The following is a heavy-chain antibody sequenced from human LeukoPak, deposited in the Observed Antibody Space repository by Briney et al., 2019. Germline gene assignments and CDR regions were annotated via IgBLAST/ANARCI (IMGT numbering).Heavy chain of an antibody. CDR3: AKKVVVGATSPYSDFQD. V-gene: IGHV3-30*18. CDR2: ISYDGRNK. Sequence: GGSLRLSCAASGFTFNNYGMHWVRQAPGKGLEWVAVISYDGRNKHYPDSVKGRFTISRDISTDTLWLQMDSLRTEDTAVYYCAKKVVVGATSPYSDFQDWGQGTLVTVSS. CDR1: GFTFNNYG. D-gene: IGHD1-26*01. J-gene: IGHJ1*01.